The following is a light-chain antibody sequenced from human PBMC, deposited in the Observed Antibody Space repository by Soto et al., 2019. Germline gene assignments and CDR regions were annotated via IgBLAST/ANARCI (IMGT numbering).Light chain of an antibody. CDR3: QQYNNWPIT. Sequence: EIVLTPSPATLSVSPVERATLSCRASQSVSRNLAWYQQTPGQAPRLLMYDASTRATGTPARFSGSGTGTKFTLSISSLQPEDFAVYSCQQYNNWPITFGQGTRLEIK. CDR1: QSVSRN. CDR2: DAS. V-gene: IGKV3D-15*01. J-gene: IGKJ5*01.